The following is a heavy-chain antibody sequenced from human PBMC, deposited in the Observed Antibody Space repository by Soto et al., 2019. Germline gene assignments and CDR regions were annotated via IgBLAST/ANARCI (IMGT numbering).Heavy chain of an antibody. CDR3: ARDSCSGGSCYVDY. J-gene: IGHJ4*02. CDR1: GGSISSYY. Sequence: SETLSLTCTVSGGSISSYYWSWIRQPPGKGLEWIGYIYYSGSTNYNPSLKSRVTISVDTSKNQFSLKLSSVTAADTAVYYCARDSCSGGSCYVDYWGQGTPVTVSS. D-gene: IGHD2-15*01. CDR2: IYYSGST. V-gene: IGHV4-59*01.